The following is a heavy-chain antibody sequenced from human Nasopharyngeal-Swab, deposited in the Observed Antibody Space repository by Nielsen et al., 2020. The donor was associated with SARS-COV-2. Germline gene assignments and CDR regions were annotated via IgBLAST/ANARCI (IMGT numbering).Heavy chain of an antibody. J-gene: IGHJ6*02. CDR2: IFSNDEK. V-gene: IGHV2-26*01. CDR3: ARIKRITMVQGVMGYYYGMDV. Sequence: WIRQPPGKALEWLAHIFSNDEKSYSTSLKSRLTISKDTSKSQVVLTMTNMDPVDTATCYCARIKRITMVQGVMGYYYGMDVWGQGTTVTVSS. D-gene: IGHD3-10*01.